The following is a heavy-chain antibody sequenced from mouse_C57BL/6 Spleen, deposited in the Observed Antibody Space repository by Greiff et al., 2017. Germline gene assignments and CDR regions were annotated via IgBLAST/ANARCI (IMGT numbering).Heavy chain of an antibody. Sequence: VQRVESGPGLVAPSQSLSITCTVSGFSLTSYAISWVRQPPGKGLEWLGVIWTGGGTNYNSALKSRLSISKDNSKSQVCLKMNSLQTDDTARYYCARRSWDRDYYAMDYWGQGTSVTVSS. J-gene: IGHJ4*01. D-gene: IGHD3-3*01. CDR1: GFSLTSYA. CDR3: ARRSWDRDYYAMDY. V-gene: IGHV2-9-1*01. CDR2: IWTGGGT.